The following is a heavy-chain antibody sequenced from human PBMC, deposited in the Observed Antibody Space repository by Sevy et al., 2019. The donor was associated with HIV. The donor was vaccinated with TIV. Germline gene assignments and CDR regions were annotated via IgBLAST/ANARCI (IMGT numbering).Heavy chain of an antibody. CDR1: GFTFGSYW. V-gene: IGHV3-7*01. CDR3: ARLYSSSSGRGLDN. Sequence: GGSLRLSCAASGFTFGSYWMTWVRQAPGKGLEWVANIKEDGSGRFYVDSVRGRFTVSRDNAKKTLYLQMNNFGGEDTALYYCARLYSSSSGRGLDNWGQGALVTVSS. D-gene: IGHD6-6*01. J-gene: IGHJ4*02. CDR2: IKEDGSGR.